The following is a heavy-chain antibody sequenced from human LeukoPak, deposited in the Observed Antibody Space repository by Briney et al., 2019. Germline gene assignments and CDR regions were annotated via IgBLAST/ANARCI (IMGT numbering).Heavy chain of an antibody. V-gene: IGHV1-2*02. D-gene: IGHD6-19*01. CDR3: VRELTAVAGTLGGY. CDR2: INPNSGGT. Sequence: GASVKVSCKASGYTFTGYYMHWVRQAPGQGLEWMGWINPNSGGTNYAQKFQGRVTMTRDTSISTAYMELSRLRSDDTAVYYCVRELTAVAGTLGGYWGQGSLVTVSS. CDR1: GYTFTGYY. J-gene: IGHJ4*02.